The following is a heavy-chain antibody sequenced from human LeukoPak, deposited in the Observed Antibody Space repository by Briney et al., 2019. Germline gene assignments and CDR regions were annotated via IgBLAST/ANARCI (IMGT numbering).Heavy chain of an antibody. J-gene: IGHJ4*02. V-gene: IGHV3-23*01. CDR3: ARDYADYVGYFFFDY. CDR1: GFTFNNYA. CDR2: ISGGGETT. Sequence: GGSLRLSCAASGFTFNNYAMSWVRQAPGKGLEWVSSISGGGETTYYADSAKGRFTISRDNSQNTLYLQMNSLRAEDTAVYYCARDYADYVGYFFFDYWGQGTLVTVSS. D-gene: IGHD4-17*01.